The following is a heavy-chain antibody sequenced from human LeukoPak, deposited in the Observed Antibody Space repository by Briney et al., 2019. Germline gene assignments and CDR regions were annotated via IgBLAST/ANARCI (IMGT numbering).Heavy chain of an antibody. CDR1: GGSISSYH. J-gene: IGHJ1*01. V-gene: IGHV4-59*08. CDR2: IYYSGST. Sequence: PSETLSLTCTVSGGSISSYHWSWIRQSPGKGLEWIGYIYYSGSTYYNPSLTSRVTISVDTSKNQFSLRPTSVTAADTAVYYCARQTGYFRYWGQGTLVAVSS. D-gene: IGHD3-10*01. CDR3: ARQTGYFRY.